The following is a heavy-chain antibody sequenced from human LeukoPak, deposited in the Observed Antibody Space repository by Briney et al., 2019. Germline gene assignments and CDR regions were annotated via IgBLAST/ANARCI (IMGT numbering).Heavy chain of an antibody. Sequence: ASVKVSCKASGYTFTSYGISWVRQSPGQGLEWMGWISAYNGNTNYAQKLQGRVTMTTDTSTSTAYMELRSLRSDDTAVYYCARWRGGFDIVLMVYATFDYWGQGTLVTVSS. V-gene: IGHV1-18*01. CDR1: GYTFTSYG. J-gene: IGHJ4*02. CDR3: ARWRGGFDIVLMVYATFDY. D-gene: IGHD2-8*01. CDR2: ISAYNGNT.